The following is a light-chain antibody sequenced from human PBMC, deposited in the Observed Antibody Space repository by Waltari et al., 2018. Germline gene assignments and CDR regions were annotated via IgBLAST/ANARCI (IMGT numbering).Light chain of an antibody. Sequence: QSALTQPTSVSGSPGQSITISCTGTSRDVGFYNYVSWYRQFPGKVPQLLIYDVSDRPSGVSSRFSGSKSGNTASLTISGLQTDDEADYYCNPYTGSSSWVFGGGTKLTVL. CDR2: DVS. CDR1: SRDVGFYNY. V-gene: IGLV2-14*01. J-gene: IGLJ3*02. CDR3: NPYTGSSSWV.